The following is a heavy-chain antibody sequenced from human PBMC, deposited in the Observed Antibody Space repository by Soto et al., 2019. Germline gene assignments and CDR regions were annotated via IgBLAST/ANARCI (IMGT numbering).Heavy chain of an antibody. CDR1: GFTFSSYA. D-gene: IGHD2-2*03. Sequence: PGGSLRLSCAASGFTFSSYAMSWVRQAPGKGLEWVSAISGSGGSTYYADSVKGRFTISRDNSKNTLYLQMNSLRAEDTAVYYCAKDGYCSSTSCSAAYYYYYYMDVWGKGTTVTVSS. J-gene: IGHJ6*03. CDR2: ISGSGGST. V-gene: IGHV3-23*01. CDR3: AKDGYCSSTSCSAAYYYYYYMDV.